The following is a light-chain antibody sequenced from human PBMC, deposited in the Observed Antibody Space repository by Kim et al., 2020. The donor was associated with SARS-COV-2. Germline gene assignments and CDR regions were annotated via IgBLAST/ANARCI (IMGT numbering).Light chain of an antibody. Sequence: PGERATPSCRASQSFSSSYLAWYQQKPGQAPRLLIYGASSRATGIPDRFSGSGSGTDFTLTITRLEPEDFAVYYCQKYSSSPALTFGGGTKVDIK. CDR2: GAS. J-gene: IGKJ4*01. V-gene: IGKV3-20*01. CDR3: QKYSSSPALT. CDR1: QSFSSSY.